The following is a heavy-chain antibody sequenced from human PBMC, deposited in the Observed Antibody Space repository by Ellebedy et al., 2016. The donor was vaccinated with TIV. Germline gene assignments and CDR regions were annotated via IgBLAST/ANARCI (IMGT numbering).Heavy chain of an antibody. Sequence: MPSETLSLTCTVSGGSISPYYWSWIRQLPGKGLEWIGYIPYSGSTNYNPSLQSRVTISVDTPKNQFSLKLTSVTAADTAVYYCARVVWQLPVSYAFDIWGQGTMVTVSS. V-gene: IGHV4-59*01. D-gene: IGHD2-15*01. CDR1: GGSISPYY. CDR2: IPYSGST. CDR3: ARVVWQLPVSYAFDI. J-gene: IGHJ3*02.